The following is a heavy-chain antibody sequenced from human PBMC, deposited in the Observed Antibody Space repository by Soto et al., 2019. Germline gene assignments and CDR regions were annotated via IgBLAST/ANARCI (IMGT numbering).Heavy chain of an antibody. CDR2: VYPSGTT. V-gene: IGHV4-61*01. D-gene: IGHD3-9*01. CDR1: GGSVSSGSYS. J-gene: IGHJ6*02. CDR3: ARLNILTGYFSAYYYGMDV. Sequence: PSDTLSLTCSVSGGSVSSGSYSWSWMRQPPGKGLEWIGYVYPSGTTNYNPSLKSRVTISVDTSKSQFSLKLSSVTAADTAVYYCARLNILTGYFSAYYYGMDVWGQGTTVTVSS.